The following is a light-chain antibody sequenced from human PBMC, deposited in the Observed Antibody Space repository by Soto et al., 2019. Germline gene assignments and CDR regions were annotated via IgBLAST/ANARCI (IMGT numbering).Light chain of an antibody. CDR2: DSS. Sequence: DIPLTQSPSFLSASVEDRVTISCRASYDISSSLAWYQQEPGKPPKLLIYDSSTLQTGVPSRFTGSGSGIKFTLTISGLQFGDFATYFCQQLSHYPYTFGQGTTLEI. J-gene: IGKJ2*01. CDR3: QQLSHYPYT. CDR1: YDISSS. V-gene: IGKV1-9*01.